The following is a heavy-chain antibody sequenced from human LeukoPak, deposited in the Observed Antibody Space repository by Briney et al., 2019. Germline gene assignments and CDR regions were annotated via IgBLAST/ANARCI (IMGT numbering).Heavy chain of an antibody. J-gene: IGHJ4*02. Sequence: GGSLRLSCAASGFTFSSYAMSWVRQAPGKGLEWVSAISGSGGSTYYADSLKGRFTISRDNSKNTLYLQMNSLRAEDTAVYYCAKELGYCTNSVCLPSEFDYWGQGTLVTVSS. CDR3: AKELGYCTNSVCLPSEFDY. V-gene: IGHV3-23*01. CDR2: ISGSGGST. CDR1: GFTFSSYA. D-gene: IGHD2-8*01.